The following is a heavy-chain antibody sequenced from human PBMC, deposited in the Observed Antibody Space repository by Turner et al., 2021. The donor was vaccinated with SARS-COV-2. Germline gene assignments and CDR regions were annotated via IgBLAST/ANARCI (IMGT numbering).Heavy chain of an antibody. Sequence: QVQLVESGGGVVQPGRSLRLSCAASGFTFSSSAMPWVRQAPGKGREWVAVISYDGSNKYYADSVKGRFTISRDNSKNTLYLQMNSLRAEDTAVYYCARDLSGSYTYFDYWGQGTLVTGSS. CDR1: GFTFSSSA. J-gene: IGHJ4*02. CDR3: ARDLSGSYTYFDY. D-gene: IGHD1-26*01. CDR2: ISYDGSNK. V-gene: IGHV3-30-3*01.